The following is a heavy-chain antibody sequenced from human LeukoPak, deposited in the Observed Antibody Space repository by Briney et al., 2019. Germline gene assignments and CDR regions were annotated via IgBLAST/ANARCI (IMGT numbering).Heavy chain of an antibody. CDR1: GFTFSSYW. J-gene: IGHJ4*02. CDR3: AKSDSGSYFH. CDR2: INSDGSTT. D-gene: IGHD1-26*01. Sequence: GGSLRLSCAASGFTFSSYWMYWVRQAPGKGLVWVSRINSDGSTTSYADSVKGRFTISRDNAKNTLYLQMNSLRADDTAVYYCAKSDSGSYFHWGQGTLVTVSS. V-gene: IGHV3-74*01.